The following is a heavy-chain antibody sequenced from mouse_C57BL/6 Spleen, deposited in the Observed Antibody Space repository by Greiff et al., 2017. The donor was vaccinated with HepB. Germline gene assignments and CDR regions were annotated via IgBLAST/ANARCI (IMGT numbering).Heavy chain of an antibody. D-gene: IGHD3-1*01. CDR1: GYTFTSYW. CDR3: ARSRADSKRFAY. Sequence: VQLQQPGAELVMPGASVKLSCKASGYTFTSYWMHWVKQRPGQGLEWIGEIDPSDSYTNYNQKFKGKSTVTVDKSSSQAYMQLSSLTSEDSAVYYCARSRADSKRFAYWGQGTLVTVSA. V-gene: IGHV1-69*01. CDR2: IDPSDSYT. J-gene: IGHJ3*01.